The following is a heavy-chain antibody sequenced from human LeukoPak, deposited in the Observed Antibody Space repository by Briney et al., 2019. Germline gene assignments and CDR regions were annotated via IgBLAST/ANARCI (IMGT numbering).Heavy chain of an antibody. CDR1: GFIFSNYG. CDR3: ARAPGPFDY. Sequence: GTSLRLSCAASGFIFSNYGMHWVRQAPGKGLEWVAVIWSDGSNKYYADSVKGRFTISRDNSKNTLYLQVNSLRADDTAVYYCARAPGPFDYWGQGTLVTVSS. D-gene: IGHD3-10*01. V-gene: IGHV3-33*01. J-gene: IGHJ4*02. CDR2: IWSDGSNK.